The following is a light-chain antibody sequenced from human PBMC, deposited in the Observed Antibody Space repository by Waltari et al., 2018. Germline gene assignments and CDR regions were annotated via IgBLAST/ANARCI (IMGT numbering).Light chain of an antibody. V-gene: IGKV1-5*01. J-gene: IGKJ1*01. Sequence: DTQLSQFPSILAASVGDRVTIPCRAREAIKKWLAWYQQKPGQAPKSLIYDASTLQSGVPSRFSGSGSGTEFTLTIDSLQPDDFATYYCQQYNRFSPFGQGTNVEVK. CDR2: DAS. CDR1: EAIKKW. CDR3: QQYNRFSP.